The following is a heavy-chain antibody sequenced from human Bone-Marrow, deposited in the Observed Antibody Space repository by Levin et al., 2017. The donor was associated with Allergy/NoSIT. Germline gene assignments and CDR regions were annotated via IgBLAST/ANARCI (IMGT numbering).Heavy chain of an antibody. V-gene: IGHV4-59*01. D-gene: IGHD5-12*01. CDR2: IKNSGTT. J-gene: IGHJ6*02. CDR1: GGSISNSY. CDR3: ASLGYTISYYDYAMDV. Sequence: SETLSLTCSVSGGSISNSYWSWIRQAPGKGLEWIGYIKNSGTTKYNPSLNSRVTISADTSKNQVSLRLTSVTAADTAVYYCASLGYTISYYDYAMDVWGQGTPVTVSS.